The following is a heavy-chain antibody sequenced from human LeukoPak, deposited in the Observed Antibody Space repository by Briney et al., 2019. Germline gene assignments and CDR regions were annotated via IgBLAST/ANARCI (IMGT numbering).Heavy chain of an antibody. J-gene: IGHJ3*01. Sequence: GGSLRLSCAASGFTFSSYWMHWVRQAPGKGLVWVSRSNSDGSTTNYADSVKGRFTISIDNARNTLLLQMNSLRGEDTAVYYCARANLGAFDVWGQGTMVTVSS. V-gene: IGHV3-74*01. CDR1: GFTFSSYW. D-gene: IGHD7-27*01. CDR2: SNSDGSTT. CDR3: ARANLGAFDV.